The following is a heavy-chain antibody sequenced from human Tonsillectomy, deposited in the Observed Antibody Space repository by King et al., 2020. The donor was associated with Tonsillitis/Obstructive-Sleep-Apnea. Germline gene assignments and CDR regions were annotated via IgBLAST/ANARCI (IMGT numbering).Heavy chain of an antibody. CDR3: ARSGDGYCSGGSCYYFDY. Sequence: QLQESGPGLVKPSQTLSLTCTVSGGSISSGGYYWSWIRQHSGKGLEWIGYIYYSGSTYYNPSLKSRVTISVDTSKNQFSLKLSSVTAADTAVYYCARSGDGYCSGGSCYYFDYWGQGTLVTVSS. J-gene: IGHJ4*02. D-gene: IGHD2-15*01. CDR2: IYYSGST. V-gene: IGHV4-31*03. CDR1: GGSISSGGYY.